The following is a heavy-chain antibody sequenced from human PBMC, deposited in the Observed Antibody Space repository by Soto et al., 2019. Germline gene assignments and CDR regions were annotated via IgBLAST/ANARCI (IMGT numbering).Heavy chain of an antibody. V-gene: IGHV3-23*01. Sequence: EVQLLESGGGLVQPGGSLTLSCAASGFTFSSYGMTWVRQAPGKGLEWVSFSSATGSCIYYADSVKGRFTISRDNSKNTLYLQMRRLGADDTAVYYCAKDRREGGNYGFYGDLWGQGAVVLVSP. CDR3: AKDRREGGNYGFYGDL. CDR1: GFTFSSYG. D-gene: IGHD1-7*01. J-gene: IGHJ4*02. CDR2: SSATGSCI.